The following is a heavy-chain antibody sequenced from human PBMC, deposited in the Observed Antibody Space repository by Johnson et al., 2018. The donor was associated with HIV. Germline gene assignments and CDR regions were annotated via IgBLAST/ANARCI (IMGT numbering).Heavy chain of an antibody. CDR1: SSYW. CDR3: ARGGGTMDDAFDI. Sequence: SSYWMSWVRQAPGKGLEWVANIKQDGSEKYYVDSVKGRFTISRDNAKNSLYLQMNSLRAEDTAVYYCARGGGTMDDAFDIWGQGTMVTVSS. J-gene: IGHJ3*02. V-gene: IGHV3-7*03. D-gene: IGHD3-10*01. CDR2: IKQDGSEK.